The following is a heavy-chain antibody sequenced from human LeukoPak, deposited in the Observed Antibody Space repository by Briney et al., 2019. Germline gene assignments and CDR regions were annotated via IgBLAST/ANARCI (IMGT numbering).Heavy chain of an antibody. CDR1: GGSFSGYY. Sequence: KPSETLSLTCAVYGGSFSGYYWTWIRQPPGKGLEWIGEINDSGSTSYTLSLKSRISISVDTSKNEFSLRLRSVTAADTAVYYCARHYKYELRSSTFSSWFDPWGQGTLVTVSS. CDR3: ARHYKYELRSSTFSSWFDP. J-gene: IGHJ5*02. D-gene: IGHD2-2*01. V-gene: IGHV4-34*01. CDR2: INDSGST.